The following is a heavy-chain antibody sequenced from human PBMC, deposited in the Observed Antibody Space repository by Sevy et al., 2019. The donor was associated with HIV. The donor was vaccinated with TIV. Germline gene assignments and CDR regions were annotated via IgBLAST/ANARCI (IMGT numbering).Heavy chain of an antibody. J-gene: IGHJ4*02. CDR2: IYYNGNT. Sequence: SETLSLTCTVSGGSITSLYWGWIRQPPGKGLEWIANIYYNGNTNYNPSLKSRVTISLDTSKNQFSLRLSSVTAADTAIYYGAGGNAGGRGYSWGQGTLVTVSS. CDR1: GGSITSLY. CDR3: AGGNAGGRGYS. D-gene: IGHD3-10*01. V-gene: IGHV4-59*08.